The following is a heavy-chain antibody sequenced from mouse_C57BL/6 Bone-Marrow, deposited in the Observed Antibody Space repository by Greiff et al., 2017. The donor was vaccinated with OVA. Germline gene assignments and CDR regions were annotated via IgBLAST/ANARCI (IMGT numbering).Heavy chain of an antibody. D-gene: IGHD1-1*01. V-gene: IGHV5-12*01. CDR3: ARHGSSYVWFSY. J-gene: IGHJ3*01. CDR1: GFTFSDYY. Sequence: DVQLVESGGGLVQPGGSLKLSCAASGFTFSDYYMYWVRQTPEKRLEWVAYISNGGGSTYYPDTVKGRFTISRDNAKNTLYLQMSRLKSEDTAMYYCARHGSSYVWFSYWGQGTLVTVSA. CDR2: ISNGGGST.